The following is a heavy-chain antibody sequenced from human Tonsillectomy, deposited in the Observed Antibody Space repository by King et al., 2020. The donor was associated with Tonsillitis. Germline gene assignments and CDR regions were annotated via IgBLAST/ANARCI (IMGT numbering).Heavy chain of an antibody. CDR2: IYSDGTNT. CDR3: AKTSIYGGIIYWYFDP. J-gene: IGHJ2*01. V-gene: IGHV3-23*03. CDR1: GFTFRNYA. D-gene: IGHD4-23*01. Sequence: VQLVESGGGLVQPGGSLRLSCAASGFTFRNYAMSWVRQAPGKGLEWVSLIYSDGTNTYYADSVEGRFTISRDNSKNTLSLQMNSLRAGDTAVYYCAKTSIYGGIIYWYFDPWGRGTLVTVSS.